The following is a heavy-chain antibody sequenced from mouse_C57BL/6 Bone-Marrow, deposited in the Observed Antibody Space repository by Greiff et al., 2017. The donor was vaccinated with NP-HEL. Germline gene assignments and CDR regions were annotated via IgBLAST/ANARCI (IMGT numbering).Heavy chain of an antibody. Sequence: VHVKQSVAELVRPGASVKLSCTASGFNIKNTYMHWVKQRPEQGLEWIGRIDPANGNTKYAPKFPGKATITADTSSNTAYLQLSSLTSEDTAIYYCASPFITTVVATFFYYAMDYWGQGTSVTVSS. V-gene: IGHV14-3*01. CDR3: ASPFITTVVATFFYYAMDY. CDR1: GFNIKNTY. CDR2: IDPANGNT. D-gene: IGHD1-1*01. J-gene: IGHJ4*01.